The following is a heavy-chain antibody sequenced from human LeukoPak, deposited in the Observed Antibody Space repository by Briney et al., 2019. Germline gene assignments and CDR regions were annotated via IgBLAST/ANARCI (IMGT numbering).Heavy chain of an antibody. CDR3: ARAASLYDSSGYYSSLDY. D-gene: IGHD3-22*01. Sequence: GGSLRLSCAASGFTFSSNYMSWVRQAPGKGLEWVSVIYSGGSTYYADSVKGRFTISRDNSKNTLYLQMNSLRAEDTAVYYCARAASLYDSSGYYSSLDYWGQGTLVTVSS. CDR1: GFTFSSNY. J-gene: IGHJ4*02. V-gene: IGHV3-53*01. CDR2: IYSGGST.